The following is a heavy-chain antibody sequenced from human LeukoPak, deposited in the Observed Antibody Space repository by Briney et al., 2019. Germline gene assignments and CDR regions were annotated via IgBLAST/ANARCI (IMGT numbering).Heavy chain of an antibody. CDR3: AIQNIAAATPFDY. J-gene: IGHJ4*02. CDR2: ISSSGSTI. CDR1: GFTFSSYE. V-gene: IGHV3-48*03. D-gene: IGHD6-13*01. Sequence: PGGSLRLSCAASGFTFSSYEMNWVRQAPGKGLEWVSYISSSGSTIYYADSVKGRFTISRDNAKNSLYLQMNSLRAEDTAVYYCAIQNIAAATPFDYWGQGTLVTVSS.